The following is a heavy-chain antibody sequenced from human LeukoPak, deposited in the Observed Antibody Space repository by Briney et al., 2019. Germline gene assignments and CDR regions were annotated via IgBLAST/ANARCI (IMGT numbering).Heavy chain of an antibody. V-gene: IGHV4-39*07. CDR1: GGSISCSSYY. CDR3: ARDPNNSGNYRAFDI. CDR2: IYYSGSP. Sequence: PSETLSLTCTVWGGSISCSSYYWAWIRQPPGEGLEWIGSIYYSGSPYYNPSLKRRVPISVDTSESQVSLHLSSVTAADTAVYYCARDPNNSGNYRAFDIWGQETMVTVSS. D-gene: IGHD4-23*01. J-gene: IGHJ3*02.